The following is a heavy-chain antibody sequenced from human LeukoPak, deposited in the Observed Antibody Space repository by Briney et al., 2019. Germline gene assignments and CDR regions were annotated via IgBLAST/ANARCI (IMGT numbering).Heavy chain of an antibody. CDR2: ISGSGGST. J-gene: IGHJ5*02. Sequence: GGSLRLSCTASGFTFSVHAMIWVRQAPEKGLEWVSGISGSGGSTYYADSVKGRFTISRDNSKNTLYLQMNSLRAEDTAVYYCAKVRSADFWSGYFTWFDPWGQGTLVTVSS. D-gene: IGHD3-3*01. V-gene: IGHV3-23*01. CDR1: GFTFSVHA. CDR3: AKVRSADFWSGYFTWFDP.